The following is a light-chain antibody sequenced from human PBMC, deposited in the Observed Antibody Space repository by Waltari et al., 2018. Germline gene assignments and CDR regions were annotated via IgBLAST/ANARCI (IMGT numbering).Light chain of an antibody. CDR3: SSYTVSSSLVI. CDR1: SSDVGGYNY. CDR2: DVN. J-gene: IGLJ2*01. Sequence: QSALTPPASVSGSPGQSITISCTGTSSDVGGYNYVSWYQQYPGKAPKLMIFDVNSRPSGVSNRFSGSKSGNTASLTISGLQAEDEANYYCSSYTVSSSLVIFGGGTKLTVL. V-gene: IGLV2-14*01.